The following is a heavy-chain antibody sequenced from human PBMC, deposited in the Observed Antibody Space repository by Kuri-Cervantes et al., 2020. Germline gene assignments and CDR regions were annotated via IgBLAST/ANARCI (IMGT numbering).Heavy chain of an antibody. CDR1: GFTFSSHW. Sequence: GESLKISCAASGFTFSSHWMNWVRQAPGKGLGWVANIQQEGRDKFYVDSVKGRFTISRDNAKNSLYLQMNSLRVEDTAVYYCARGTWELLCYFDYWGQGTLVTSPQ. V-gene: IGHV3-7*02. CDR3: ARGTWELLCYFDY. J-gene: IGHJ4*02. CDR2: IQQEGRDK. D-gene: IGHD1-26*01.